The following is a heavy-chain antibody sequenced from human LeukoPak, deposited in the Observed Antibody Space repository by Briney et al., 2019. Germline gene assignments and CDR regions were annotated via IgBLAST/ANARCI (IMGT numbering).Heavy chain of an antibody. CDR2: ISSSSSSI. D-gene: IGHD5-24*01. CDR3: AKSGYNRFDY. J-gene: IGHJ4*02. Sequence: GGSLRLSCAASGFTFSSYSMNWVRQAPGKGLDWVSSISSSSSSIYYADSVKGRFTISRDNAKNSLSLQMNSLRAEDTAVYYCAKSGYNRFDYWGQGTLVTVSS. V-gene: IGHV3-21*04. CDR1: GFTFSSYS.